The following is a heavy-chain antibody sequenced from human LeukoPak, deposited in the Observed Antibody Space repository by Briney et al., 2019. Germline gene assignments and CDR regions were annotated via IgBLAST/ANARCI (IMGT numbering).Heavy chain of an antibody. J-gene: IGHJ5*02. Sequence: SETLSLTCTVSGGSISSSSYYWAWIRQPPGKGLEWIGTIYYSGSTYYNPSLKSRVTISVDTSKNQFSLKLYSVTAAHTAVYYCARFDYGASNWFDPWGQGTLVTVSS. V-gene: IGHV4-39*01. CDR3: ARFDYGASNWFDP. CDR2: IYYSGST. D-gene: IGHD4-17*01. CDR1: GGSISSSSYY.